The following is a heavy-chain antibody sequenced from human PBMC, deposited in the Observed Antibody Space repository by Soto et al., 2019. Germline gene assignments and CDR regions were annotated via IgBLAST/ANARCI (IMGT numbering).Heavy chain of an antibody. CDR3: ARAVEMYASGWYYFDY. V-gene: IGHV4-59*01. CDR2: IYYSEST. CDR1: GGSISSYY. J-gene: IGHJ4*02. D-gene: IGHD6-19*01. Sequence: QVQLQESGPGLVKPSETLSLNCTVSGGSISSYYWSWIRHPPGKGLEWIGFIYYSESTNYNPSLQSRVTISVDTSKNQFSLRLTSVTAADTAVYYCARAVEMYASGWYYFDYWGQGTLVTVSS.